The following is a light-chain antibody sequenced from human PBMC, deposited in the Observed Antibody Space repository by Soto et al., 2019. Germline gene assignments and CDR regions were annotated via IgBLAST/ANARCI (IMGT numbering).Light chain of an antibody. CDR3: SSYTSSSTLV. J-gene: IGLJ2*01. Sequence: QSVLTQPASVSGSPGQSITISCTGTSSDVGGYNYVSWYPQHPGKAPKLMIYDVSNRPSGVSNRFSGSKSGNTASLTISGLQAEDEADYYCSSYTSSSTLVFGGGTKVTVL. V-gene: IGLV2-14*01. CDR2: DVS. CDR1: SSDVGGYNY.